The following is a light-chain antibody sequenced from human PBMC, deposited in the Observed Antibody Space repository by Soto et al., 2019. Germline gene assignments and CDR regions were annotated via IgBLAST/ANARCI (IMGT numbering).Light chain of an antibody. CDR2: GAS. J-gene: IGKJ4*01. CDR3: QHYGSLVLT. V-gene: IGKV3-20*01. Sequence: EIVLTQSPGTLSLSPGERATLSCRASQSVSSTYLAWYQQKPGQAPRLLIYGASSRATGIPDRFSGSGSGTYFPLTISRLEHEDFAVYYCQHYGSLVLTFGGGTKVEIK. CDR1: QSVSSTY.